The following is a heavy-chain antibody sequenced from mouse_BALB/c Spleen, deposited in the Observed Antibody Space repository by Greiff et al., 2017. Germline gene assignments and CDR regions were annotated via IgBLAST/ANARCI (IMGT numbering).Heavy chain of an antibody. V-gene: IGHV5-6-5*01. CDR3: ARGPVYYGSSYDGAMDY. Sequence: EVQGVESGGGLVKPGGSLKLSCAASGFTFSSYAMSWVRQTPEKRLEWVASISSGGSTYYPDSVKGRFTISRDNARNILYLQMSSLRSEDTAMYYCARGPVYYGSSYDGAMDYWGQGTSVTVSS. CDR2: ISSGGST. D-gene: IGHD1-1*01. J-gene: IGHJ4*01. CDR1: GFTFSSYA.